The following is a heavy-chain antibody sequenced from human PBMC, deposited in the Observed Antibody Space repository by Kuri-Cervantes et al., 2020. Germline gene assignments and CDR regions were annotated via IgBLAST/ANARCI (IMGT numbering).Heavy chain of an antibody. CDR3: ARDPYHSGYDYPVDN. J-gene: IGHJ4*02. Sequence: SQTLSLTCAVYGGSFSGYYWSWIRQPPGKGLEWIGEINHSGSTNYNPSLKSRVTISVDTPKNQFSLNLSSVTAADTAVYYCARDPYHSGYDYPVDNWGQGTLVTVSS. V-gene: IGHV4-34*01. D-gene: IGHD5-12*01. CDR1: GGSFSGYY. CDR2: INHSGST.